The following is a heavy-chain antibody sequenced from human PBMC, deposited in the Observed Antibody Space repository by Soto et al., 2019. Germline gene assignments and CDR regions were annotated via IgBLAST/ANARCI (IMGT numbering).Heavy chain of an antibody. J-gene: IGHJ4*02. D-gene: IGHD3-3*01. CDR3: TRYSIVEWLCDY. Sequence: EVQLVESGGGLVQPGRSLRLSCAASGFTFGDYDMNWFRQAPGKGLEWVGFIRSKAYGGKTEYAAPVKGRFTISRDDSKIIAYLQMNSLKTEDTAMYYCTRYSIVEWLCDYWGQGTLVTVSS. CDR1: GFTFGDYD. V-gene: IGHV3-49*03. CDR2: IRSKAYGGKT.